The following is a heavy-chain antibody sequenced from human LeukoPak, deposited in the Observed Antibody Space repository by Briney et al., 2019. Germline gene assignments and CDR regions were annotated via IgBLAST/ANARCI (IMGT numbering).Heavy chain of an antibody. CDR2: INHSGST. J-gene: IGHJ2*01. CDR1: GGSFTGYY. Sequence: PSETLSLTCAVYGGSFTGYYWSWIRQPPGKGLEWIGEINHSGSTNYNPSPKSRVTISVDTSKNQLSRKLSSLTAAHTPVSYSAWGAWIQPRLSFDWCGNLWGHGTLVTVSS. V-gene: IGHV4-34*01. D-gene: IGHD5-18*01. CDR3: AWGAWIQPRLSFDWCGNL.